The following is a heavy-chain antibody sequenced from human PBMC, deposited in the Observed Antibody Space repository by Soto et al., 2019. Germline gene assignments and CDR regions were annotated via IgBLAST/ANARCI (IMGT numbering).Heavy chain of an antibody. D-gene: IGHD2-2*01. CDR2: IYYSGST. V-gene: IGHV4-30-4*01. CDR1: GGSISSGDYY. Sequence: QVQLQESGPGLVKPSQTLSLTCTVSGGSISSGDYYWSWIRQPPGKGLEWIGYIYYSGSTYYNPSLKSRVTISVDTSKNQFSLKLSSVTAADTAVYYCARAEADSTSWQTNWFDPWGQGTLVTVSS. CDR3: ARAEADSTSWQTNWFDP. J-gene: IGHJ5*02.